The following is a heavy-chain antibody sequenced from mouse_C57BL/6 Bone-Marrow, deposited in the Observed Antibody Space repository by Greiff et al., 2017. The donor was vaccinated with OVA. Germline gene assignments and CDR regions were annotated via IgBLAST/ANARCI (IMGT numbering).Heavy chain of an antibody. CDR3: ARRITTVVAPYYYAMDY. V-gene: IGHV1-82*01. D-gene: IGHD1-1*01. CDR2: IYPGDGDT. J-gene: IGHJ4*01. Sequence: QVQLQQSGPELVKPGASVKISCKASGYAFSSSWMNWVKQRPGKGLEWIGRIYPGDGDTNYNGKFKGKATLTADKSSSTAYMQLSSLTSEDSAVYFCARRITTVVAPYYYAMDYWGQGTSVTVSS. CDR1: GYAFSSSW.